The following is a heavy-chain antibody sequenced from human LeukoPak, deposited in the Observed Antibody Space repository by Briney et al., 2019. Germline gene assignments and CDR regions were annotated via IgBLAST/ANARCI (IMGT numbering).Heavy chain of an antibody. CDR2: ITGSGDTT. V-gene: IGHV3-23*01. J-gene: IGHJ4*02. CDR3: AKWGDYDILTGYYVSDF. CDR1: GFIFSNYA. D-gene: IGHD3-9*01. Sequence: GGSLRLSCAASGFIFSNYAMSWVRQAPGKGLEWVSAITGSGDTTYYADSVKGWFTISRDNSKNTLYVEMNTLRAEDTAVYYCAKWGDYDILTGYYVSDFWGQGPLVTVSS.